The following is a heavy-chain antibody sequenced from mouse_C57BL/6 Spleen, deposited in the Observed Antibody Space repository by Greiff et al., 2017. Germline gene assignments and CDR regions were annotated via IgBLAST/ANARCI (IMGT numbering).Heavy chain of an antibody. Sequence: QVQLQQPGAELVRPGSSVQLSCKASGYTFTSYWMHWVKQRPIQGLEWIGNIDPSDSETPYNQKFKDKATLTVDKSSSTAYMQLSSLTSEDSAVYYCAREGVGNYVPFDYWGQGTTRTVDS. D-gene: IGHD2-1*01. J-gene: IGHJ2*01. CDR3: AREGVGNYVPFDY. CDR2: IDPSDSET. V-gene: IGHV1-52*01. CDR1: GYTFTSYW.